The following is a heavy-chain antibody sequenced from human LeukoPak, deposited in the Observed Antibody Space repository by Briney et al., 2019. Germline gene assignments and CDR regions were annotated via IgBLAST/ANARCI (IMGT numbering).Heavy chain of an antibody. Sequence: GGSLRLSCAASGFXFSTYGIHWIRQAPGKGLEYVSAITHDGGATYYANSVKGRFTISRDNSKNTLFLQMGSLRPEDMGVYYCTRRVAITDYLGMDVWGQGTTVTVSS. CDR1: GFXFSTYG. CDR3: TRRVAITDYLGMDV. V-gene: IGHV3-64*01. J-gene: IGHJ6*02. D-gene: IGHD4/OR15-4a*01. CDR2: ITHDGGAT.